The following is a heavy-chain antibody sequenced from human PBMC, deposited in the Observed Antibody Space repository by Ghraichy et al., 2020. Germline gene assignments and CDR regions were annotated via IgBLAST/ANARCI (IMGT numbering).Heavy chain of an antibody. CDR1: GFTFSNYW. CDR3: EAYAGN. J-gene: IGHJ4*02. CDR2: IKKDGSEK. Sequence: GGSLRLSCEGSGFTFSNYWMSWVRQAPGKGLEWVANIKKDGSEKYYVDSVKGRFTISRDNAKNSLYLQMSNLRAEDTAVYYCEAYAGNWGQGTLVTVSS. D-gene: IGHD4-23*01. V-gene: IGHV3-7*03.